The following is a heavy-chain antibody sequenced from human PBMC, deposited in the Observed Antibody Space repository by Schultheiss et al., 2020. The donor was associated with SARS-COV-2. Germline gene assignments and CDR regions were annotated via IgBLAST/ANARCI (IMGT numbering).Heavy chain of an antibody. V-gene: IGHV3-48*03. CDR3: ARGPYSGSYYGDY. CDR2: IRSGGTTT. D-gene: IGHD1-26*01. CDR1: GFTFSSYA. J-gene: IGHJ4*02. Sequence: GGSLRLSCAASGFTFSSYAMHWVRQAPGKGLEWVSIIRSGGTTTYYADSVKGRFTISRDNAKKSLYLQMNSLRAEDTAVYYCARGPYSGSYYGDYWGQGTLVTVSS.